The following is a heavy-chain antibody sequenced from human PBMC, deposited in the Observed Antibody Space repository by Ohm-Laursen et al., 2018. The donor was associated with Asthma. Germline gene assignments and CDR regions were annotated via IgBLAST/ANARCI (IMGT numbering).Heavy chain of an antibody. V-gene: IGHV3-30*03. J-gene: IGHJ1*01. CDR1: GFNFSRYA. D-gene: IGHD1-26*01. CDR3: ARIGPEWELPGREYSLHH. Sequence: SLRLSCAASGFNFSRYAMSWVRQAPGKGLEWVAVISYDGSNKYYADSVKGRFTISRDNAKNSLYLQMNSLRAEDTALYYCARIGPEWELPGREYSLHHWGEGTLVTVSS. CDR2: ISYDGSNK.